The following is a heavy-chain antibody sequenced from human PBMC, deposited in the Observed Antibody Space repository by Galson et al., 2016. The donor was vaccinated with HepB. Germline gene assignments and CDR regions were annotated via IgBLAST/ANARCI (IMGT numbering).Heavy chain of an antibody. CDR1: GFTYSTSW. CDR2: ISPDGNTV. D-gene: IGHD1-1*01. V-gene: IGHV3-7*04. Sequence: SLRLSCAASGFTYSTSWMTWVRQAPGKGLEWVANISPDGNTVNYLDSVKGRFTISRDNAKTSLFLQMNSLRAEDTSVYYCARDFSWNALDYGGQGALVTVSS. CDR3: ARDFSWNALDY. J-gene: IGHJ4*02.